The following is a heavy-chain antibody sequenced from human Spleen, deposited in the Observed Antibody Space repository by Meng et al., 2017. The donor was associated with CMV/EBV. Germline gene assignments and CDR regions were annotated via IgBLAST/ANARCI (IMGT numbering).Heavy chain of an antibody. Sequence: GSLRLSCAVYGGSFSDHFWNWIRQPPGKGLEWIGELNHGGSTTYNPSLKTRVTISADMSKSQLSLRLTSVTAADTAVYYCAKYLHFTLFGVVKYYFDSWGQGTLVTVSS. CDR1: GGSFSDHF. CDR3: AKYLHFTLFGVVKYYFDS. V-gene: IGHV4-34*01. CDR2: LNHGGST. J-gene: IGHJ4*02. D-gene: IGHD3-3*01.